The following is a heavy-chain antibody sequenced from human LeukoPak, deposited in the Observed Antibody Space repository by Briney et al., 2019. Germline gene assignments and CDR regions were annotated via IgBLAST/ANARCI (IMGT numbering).Heavy chain of an antibody. J-gene: IGHJ6*03. V-gene: IGHV1-2*02. CDR3: ARVAARPIYYYMDV. D-gene: IGHD6-6*01. CDR2: INTNSGGT. Sequence: GASVKVSCKASGYTFTGYYMHWVRQAPGQGLEWMGWINTNSGGTNYAQKFQGRVTMTRDTSISTVYMELSRLRSDDTAVYYCARVAARPIYYYMDVWGKGTTVTVSS. CDR1: GYTFTGYY.